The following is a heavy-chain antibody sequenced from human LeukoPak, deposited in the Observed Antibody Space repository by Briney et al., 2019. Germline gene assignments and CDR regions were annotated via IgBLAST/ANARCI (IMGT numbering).Heavy chain of an antibody. CDR1: GFTFSSYA. D-gene: IGHD2-21*02. CDR2: ISYDGSNK. V-gene: IGHV3-30-3*01. J-gene: IGHJ4*02. Sequence: GGCLRLSCAASGFTFSSYAMHWVRQAPGKGLEWVAVISYDGSNKYYADSVKGRFTISRDNSKNTLYLQMNSLRAEDTAVYYCAREDTPATANYWGQGTLVTISS. CDR3: AREDTPATANY.